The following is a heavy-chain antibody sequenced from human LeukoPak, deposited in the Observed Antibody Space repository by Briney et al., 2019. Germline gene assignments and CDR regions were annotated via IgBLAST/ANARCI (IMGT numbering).Heavy chain of an antibody. J-gene: IGHJ4*02. CDR2: ISGSGGST. D-gene: IGHD1-1*01. V-gene: IGHV3-23*01. CDR1: GFSFSSYA. Sequence: GGSLRLSCAASGFSFSSYAMSWVRQAPGKGLEWVLGISGSGGSTYYADSVKGRLTISRDNSKNTLYLQMNSLRAEDTAVYYCAKGRTGYYFDYWGQGTLVTVSS. CDR3: AKGRTGYYFDY.